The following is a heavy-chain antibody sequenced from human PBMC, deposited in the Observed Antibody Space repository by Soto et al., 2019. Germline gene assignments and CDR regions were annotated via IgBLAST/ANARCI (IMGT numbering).Heavy chain of an antibody. CDR3: ARDTHDYGDYIDY. CDR2: ISYDGSNK. J-gene: IGHJ4*02. D-gene: IGHD4-17*01. Sequence: QVQLVESGGGVVQPGRSLRLSCAASGFTFSSYAMHWVRQAPGKGLEWVAVISYDGSNKYYADSVKGRFTISRDNSKNTLYLQMNSLRAEDTAVNYCARDTHDYGDYIDYWGQGTLVTVSS. V-gene: IGHV3-30-3*01. CDR1: GFTFSSYA.